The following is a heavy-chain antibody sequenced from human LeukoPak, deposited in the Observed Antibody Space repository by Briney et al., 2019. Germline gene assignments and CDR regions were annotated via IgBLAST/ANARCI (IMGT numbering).Heavy chain of an antibody. CDR1: GGSISSYY. J-gene: IGHJ4*02. CDR3: ARALWFEAPFDY. CDR2: IYYSGST. V-gene: IGHV4-59*08. D-gene: IGHD3-10*01. Sequence: SETLSLTCTVSGGSISSYYWSWIRQPPGKGLEWIGYIYYSGSTNYNPSLKSRVTISVDTSKNQFSLKLSSVTAADTAVYYCARALWFEAPFDYWGQGTLVTVSS.